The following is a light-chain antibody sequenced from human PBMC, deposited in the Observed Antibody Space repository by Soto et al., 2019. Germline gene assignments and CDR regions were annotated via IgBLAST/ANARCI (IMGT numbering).Light chain of an antibody. J-gene: IGKJ1*01. Sequence: EIVLTQSPGTLSLSPGERATLSCRASHRVSSNFFAWYQQKPGQAPRLLIYGASSSATGIPDRFSGSGSGTDFPPSVSRVEPGDFAAYCCQPYGSAPWTFGHGTKGEIK. CDR2: GAS. V-gene: IGKV3-20*01. CDR3: QPYGSAPWT. CDR1: HRVSSNF.